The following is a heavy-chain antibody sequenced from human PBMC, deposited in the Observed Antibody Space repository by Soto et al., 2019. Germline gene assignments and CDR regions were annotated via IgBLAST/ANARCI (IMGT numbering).Heavy chain of an antibody. J-gene: IGHJ4*02. CDR2: ITRTGDST. Sequence: EVQLLESGGGLAQPGGSLRLSCAASGFTFSSSDMSWVRQAPGKGLEWVSSITRTGDSTHYADSVKGRFTISRDNSKNTLHLQMNNPRGGDTAVYFWAKGGGGDHGYWGQGTLVAVSS. D-gene: IGHD2-21*02. CDR3: AKGGGGDHGY. CDR1: GFTFSSSD. V-gene: IGHV3-23*01.